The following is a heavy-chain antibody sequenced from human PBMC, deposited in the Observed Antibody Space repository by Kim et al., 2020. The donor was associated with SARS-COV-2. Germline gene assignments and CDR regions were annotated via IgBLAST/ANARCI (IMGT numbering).Heavy chain of an antibody. D-gene: IGHD3-16*01. CDR2: TTRDGGGS. CDR1: GFTFSNYA. J-gene: IGHJ4*02. V-gene: IGHV3-64*04. Sequence: GGSLRLSCSASGFTFSNYAIHWVRRAPGMGLQYVSATTRDGGGSFYADSVKDRFSISRDNSKNTLFLQMNGLRTEDTAIYYCARYGRNYGAVHWRQGPLVSLS. CDR3: ARYGRNYGAVH.